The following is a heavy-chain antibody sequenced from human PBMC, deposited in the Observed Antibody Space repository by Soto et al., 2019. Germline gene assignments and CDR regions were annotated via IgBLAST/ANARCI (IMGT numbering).Heavy chain of an antibody. CDR1: GGSFSGYY. J-gene: IGHJ5*02. Sequence: QVQLQQWGAGLLKPSETLSLTCAVYGGSFSGYYWSWIRQPPGKGLEWIGEINHSGSTNYNPSLKRRVTISVDTSKNQFSLKLSSVTAADTAVYYCAKGYCSSTSCYGGNWFDPWGQGTLVTVSS. CDR2: INHSGST. CDR3: AKGYCSSTSCYGGNWFDP. V-gene: IGHV4-34*01. D-gene: IGHD2-2*01.